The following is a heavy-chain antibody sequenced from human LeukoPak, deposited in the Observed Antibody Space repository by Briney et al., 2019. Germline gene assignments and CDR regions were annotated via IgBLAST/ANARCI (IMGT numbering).Heavy chain of an antibody. CDR1: GYTFTSYD. D-gene: IGHD6-19*01. J-gene: IGHJ4*02. Sequence: ASVKVSCKASGYTFTSYDINWVRQATGQGLEWMGWMNPNSGNTGYAQKFQGRVTMTRKTSISTAYMELRSLRSEDTAVYYCERGRIREQWVFYYWGQGTLVTVSS. V-gene: IGHV1-8*01. CDR3: ERGRIREQWVFYY. CDR2: MNPNSGNT.